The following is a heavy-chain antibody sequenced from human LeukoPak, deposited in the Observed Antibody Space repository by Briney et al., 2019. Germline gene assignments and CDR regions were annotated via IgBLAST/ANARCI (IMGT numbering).Heavy chain of an antibody. V-gene: IGHV3-7*01. Sequence: GGSLRLSCAASGFTFSTYWMSWVRQVPGKGLEWVANIKEDGSDKHYVDSVKGRFTISRDNAQNSLYLQMNSLRVEDTAVYYCAREIPGGATDLDCWGQGTLVTVSS. CDR2: IKEDGSDK. CDR3: AREIPGGATDLDC. D-gene: IGHD1-26*01. CDR1: GFTFSTYW. J-gene: IGHJ4*02.